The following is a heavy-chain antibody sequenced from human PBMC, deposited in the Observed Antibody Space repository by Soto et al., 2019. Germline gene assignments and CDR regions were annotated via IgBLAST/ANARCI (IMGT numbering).Heavy chain of an antibody. Sequence: GRPLRLSCAASGFTISSYGMHWVRKATGKGLKWVAVIWYDGSNKYYADSVKGRFTISRDNSKNTLYLQMNSLRAEDTAVYYCARDSLRNDYYDSSGLGAFDIWGQGTMVTVSS. J-gene: IGHJ3*02. V-gene: IGHV3-33*01. CDR3: ARDSLRNDYYDSSGLGAFDI. D-gene: IGHD3-22*01. CDR2: IWYDGSNK. CDR1: GFTISSYG.